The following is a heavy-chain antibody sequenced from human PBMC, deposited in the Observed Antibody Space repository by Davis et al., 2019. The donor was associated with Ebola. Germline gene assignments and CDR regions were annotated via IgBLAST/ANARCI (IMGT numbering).Heavy chain of an antibody. V-gene: IGHV4-39*01. D-gene: IGHD6-13*01. CDR3: ARRSSSWQRFDP. Sequence: MPSETLSLTCTVPAGSISSSSYYWDWIRQPPGKGLEWIGSIYYSGSTYYNPSLKSRVTISVDTSKNQFSLKLSSVTAADTAVYYCARRSSSWQRFDPWGQGTLVTVSS. CDR2: IYYSGST. J-gene: IGHJ5*02. CDR1: AGSISSSSYY.